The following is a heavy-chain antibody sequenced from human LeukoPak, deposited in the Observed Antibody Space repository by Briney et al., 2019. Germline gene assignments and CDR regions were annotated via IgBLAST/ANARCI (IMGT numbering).Heavy chain of an antibody. J-gene: IGHJ3*02. CDR1: GGTFSSYA. V-gene: IGHV1-69*13. D-gene: IGHD3-10*01. Sequence: ASVKVSCKASGGTFSSYAISWVRQAPGQGLEWMGGTIPIFGTANYAQKFQGRVTITADESTSTAYMELSSLRSEDTAVYYCARDREGSGSFDAFDIWGQGTMVTVSS. CDR3: ARDREGSGSFDAFDI. CDR2: TIPIFGTA.